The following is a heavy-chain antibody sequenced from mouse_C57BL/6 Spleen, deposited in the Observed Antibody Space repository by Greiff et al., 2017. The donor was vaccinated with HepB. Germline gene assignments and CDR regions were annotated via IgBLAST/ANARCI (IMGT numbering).Heavy chain of an antibody. CDR3: ARGYPHFAMDY. Sequence: QVQLKQPGAELVKPGASVKLSCKASGYTFTSYWMHWVKQRPGQGLEWIGMIHPNSGSTNYNEKFKSKATLTVDKSSSTAYMQLSSLTSEDSAVYYCARGYPHFAMDYWGQGTSVTVSS. V-gene: IGHV1-64*01. CDR1: GYTFTSYW. J-gene: IGHJ4*01. CDR2: IHPNSGST.